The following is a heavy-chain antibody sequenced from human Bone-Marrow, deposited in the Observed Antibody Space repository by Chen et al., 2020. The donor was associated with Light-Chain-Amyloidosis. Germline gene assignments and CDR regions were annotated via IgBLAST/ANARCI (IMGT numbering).Heavy chain of an antibody. CDR3: ARRIDGYNFDY. V-gene: IGHV5-51*01. Sequence: EVQLEQSGPEVNEPGESLKSSCKGSGYTFPNYWIGWVRQMPGKGLEWMGVIYPDDSDSRYSPSFEGHVTISADKSITTAYLQWRSLKSSDTAMYYCARRIDGYNFDYWGQGTLVTVSS. CDR2: IYPDDSDS. CDR1: GYTFPNYW. J-gene: IGHJ4*02. D-gene: IGHD5-12*01.